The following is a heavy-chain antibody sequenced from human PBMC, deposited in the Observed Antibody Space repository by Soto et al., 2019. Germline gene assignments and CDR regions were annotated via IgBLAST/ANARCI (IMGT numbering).Heavy chain of an antibody. CDR3: TSGLVPITY. CDR2: LYRNGSA. J-gene: IGHJ4*02. V-gene: IGHV3-53*01. CDR1: GFTINNNY. Sequence: GGSLRLSCAASGFTINNNYMTWVRQAPGKGLEWVSVLYRNGSAYYSDSVRGRFSISRDNSKNTLYLQMGRLRAEDTAVYFCTSGLVPITYWGQGTLVTVSS. D-gene: IGHD1-20*01.